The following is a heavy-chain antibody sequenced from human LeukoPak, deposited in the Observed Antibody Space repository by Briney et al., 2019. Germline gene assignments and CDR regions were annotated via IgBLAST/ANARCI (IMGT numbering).Heavy chain of an antibody. Sequence: QSGGSLRLSCAASGFTFSSYEMNWVRQAPGKGLEWVSYISSSGSTIYYADSVKGRFAISRDNAKNSLYLQMNSLRAEDTAVYYCARGVQGIAATTSYWGQGTLVTVSS. D-gene: IGHD1-20*01. CDR3: ARGVQGIAATTSY. CDR1: GFTFSSYE. V-gene: IGHV3-48*03. J-gene: IGHJ4*02. CDR2: ISSSGSTI.